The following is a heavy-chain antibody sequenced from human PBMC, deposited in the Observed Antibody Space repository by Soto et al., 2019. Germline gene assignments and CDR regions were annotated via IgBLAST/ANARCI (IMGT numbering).Heavy chain of an antibody. CDR1: GFPFSSYV. CDR2: ISGGGSNT. D-gene: IGHD4-4*01. CDR3: AKDSNKYSSSLRGRYFDY. V-gene: IGHV3-23*01. J-gene: IGHJ4*02. Sequence: PGGSLRLSCAASGFPFSSYVMSWVRQAPGKGLEWASGISGGGSNTFYADSVKGRFTISRDNSKNTLLLQMNSLGAEDTAVYYCAKDSNKYSSSLRGRYFDYWGQGIGVTVS.